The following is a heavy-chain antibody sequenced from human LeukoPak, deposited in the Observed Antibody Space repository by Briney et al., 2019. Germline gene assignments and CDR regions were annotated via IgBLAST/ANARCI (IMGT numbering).Heavy chain of an antibody. CDR1: GGSFSGCY. CDR3: ARPVVGATTGNWFDP. V-gene: IGHV4-34*01. Sequence: TSETLSLTCAVYGGSFSGCYWSWIRQPPGKGLEWIGEINHSGSTNYNPSLKSRVTISVDTSKNQFSLKLSSVTAADTAVYYCARPVVGATTGNWFDPWGQGTLVTVSS. D-gene: IGHD1-26*01. CDR2: INHSGST. J-gene: IGHJ5*02.